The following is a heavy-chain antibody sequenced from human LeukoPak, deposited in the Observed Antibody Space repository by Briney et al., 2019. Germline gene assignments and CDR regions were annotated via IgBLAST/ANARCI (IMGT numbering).Heavy chain of an antibody. CDR1: GGSFGGYY. CDR2: IYYSGST. D-gene: IGHD3-22*01. V-gene: IGHV4-34*01. CDR3: ARPRYYDSSGYWYY. J-gene: IGHJ4*02. Sequence: PSETLSLTCAVYGGSFGGYYWGWIRQPPGKGLEWIGSIYYSGSTYYNPSLKSRVTISVDTSKNQFSLKLSSVTAADTAVYYCARPRYYDSSGYWYYWGQGTLVTVSS.